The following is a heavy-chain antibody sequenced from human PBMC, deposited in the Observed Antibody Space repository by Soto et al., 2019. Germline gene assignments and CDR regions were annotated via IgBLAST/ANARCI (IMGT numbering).Heavy chain of an antibody. CDR1: GFTFSDYY. Sequence: QVQLVESGGGLVKPGGSLRLSCAASGFTFSDYYMSWIRQAPGKGPEWVSYISNSGRTLYYADSMKGRFTISRDNAKNSLYLQMNSLRSEDTAVYYCARDLVAVSGGVYSSSSGGYFFDFWGQGTLVTVSS. J-gene: IGHJ4*02. D-gene: IGHD6-6*01. V-gene: IGHV3-11*01. CDR2: ISNSGRTL. CDR3: ARDLVAVSGGVYSSSSGGYFFDF.